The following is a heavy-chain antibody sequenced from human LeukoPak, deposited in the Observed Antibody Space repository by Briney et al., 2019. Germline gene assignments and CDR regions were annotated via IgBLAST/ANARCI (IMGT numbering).Heavy chain of an antibody. D-gene: IGHD1-7*01. V-gene: IGHV4-4*07. CDR3: AREGDWNYLFDY. CDR1: GGSISSYY. Sequence: ASETLSLTCTVSGGSISSYYWSWIRQPAGKRLEWIGRVYTSGSTNYNPSLKSRVTMSVDTSKNQFSLKLSSATAADTAVYYCAREGDWNYLFDYWGQGTLVTVSS. J-gene: IGHJ4*02. CDR2: VYTSGST.